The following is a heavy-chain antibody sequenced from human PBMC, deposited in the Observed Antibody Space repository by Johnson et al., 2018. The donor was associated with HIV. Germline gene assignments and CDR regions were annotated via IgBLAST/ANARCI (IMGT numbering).Heavy chain of an antibody. CDR3: ARDGPWLQSQRDAFDI. D-gene: IGHD5-24*01. CDR2: IPYDGSDK. V-gene: IGHV3-30*02. Sequence: QVQLVESGGGVVQPGGSLRLSCATSGFSFSSYGMYWVRQAPGKGLEWVSFIPYDGSDKYYTDSVQGRFTISRDNSKNTLYLQMNSLRAEDTAVYYCARDGPWLQSQRDAFDIWGQGTMVTVSS. J-gene: IGHJ3*02. CDR1: GFSFSSYG.